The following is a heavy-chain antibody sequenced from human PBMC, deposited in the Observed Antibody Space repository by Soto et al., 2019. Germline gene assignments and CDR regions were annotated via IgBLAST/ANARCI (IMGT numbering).Heavy chain of an antibody. V-gene: IGHV1-3*01. Sequence: QVQLVQSGAEVKKPGASVKVSCKASGYTFTSYAMHWVRQAPGQRLEWMGWINADNGNTKYAQKFQGRVTITRDTSASTAYMEQSSLRSEETAVYYWARDSHEAGTSPDCCWYGIDVWGQGTMVTVSS. CDR1: GYTFTSYA. J-gene: IGHJ6*02. CDR2: INADNGNT. CDR3: ARDSHEAGTSPDCCWYGIDV. D-gene: IGHD1-7*01.